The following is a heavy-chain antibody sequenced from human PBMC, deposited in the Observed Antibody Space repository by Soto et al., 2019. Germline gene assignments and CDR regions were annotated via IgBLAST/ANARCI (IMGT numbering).Heavy chain of an antibody. CDR1: GGSFSGYY. CDR2: INHSGST. J-gene: IGHJ6*02. V-gene: IGHV4-34*01. CDR3: ARAGSREPKNYYYGMDV. D-gene: IGHD6-13*01. Sequence: SETLSLTCAVYGGSFSGYYWSWIRQPPGKGLEWIGEINHSGSTNYNPSLKSRVTISVDTSKNQFSLKLSSVTAADTAVYYCARAGSREPKNYYYGMDVWGQGTTVTVSS.